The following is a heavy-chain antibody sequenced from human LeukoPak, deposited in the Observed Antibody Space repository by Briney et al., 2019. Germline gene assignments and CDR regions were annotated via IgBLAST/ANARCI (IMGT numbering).Heavy chain of an antibody. CDR1: GFTFSSYW. CDR2: IKQDGSEK. CDR3: AKDMGPIVGATTVDY. J-gene: IGHJ4*02. V-gene: IGHV3-7*03. D-gene: IGHD1-26*01. Sequence: PGGSLRLSCAASGFTFSSYWMSWVRQAPGKGLEWVANIKQDGSEKYYVDSVKGRFTISRDNAKNSLYLQMNSLRAEDTALYYCAKDMGPIVGATTVDYWGQGTLVTVSS.